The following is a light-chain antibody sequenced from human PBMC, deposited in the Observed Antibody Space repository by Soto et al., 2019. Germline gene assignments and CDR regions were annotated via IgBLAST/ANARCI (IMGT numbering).Light chain of an antibody. V-gene: IGLV2-11*01. Sequence: QSALTQPRSVSGSPGQSVTISCTGTSSDVGSFNFVSWYQQHPGQAPKLMMYDVTKRPSGVPDPFSGSRSGNTASLTISGLQAEDEADYYCTSYAGSYTLVFGGGTKLTVL. CDR3: TSYAGSYTLV. J-gene: IGLJ2*01. CDR2: DVT. CDR1: SSDVGSFNF.